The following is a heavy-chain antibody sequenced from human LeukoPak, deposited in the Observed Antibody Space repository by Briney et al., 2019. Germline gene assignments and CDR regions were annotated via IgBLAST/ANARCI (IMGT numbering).Heavy chain of an antibody. J-gene: IGHJ4*02. CDR3: AKDFSNYDSGSYIGLDY. D-gene: IGHD3-10*01. Sequence: ASVKVSCKTSGYTFTGYYMHWVRQAPGQGLEWMGWINPNSGGTNYAQKFQGRVTMTRDMSTSTDYMELSSLRAEDTAVYYCAKDFSNYDSGSYIGLDYWGQGTLVTVSS. CDR1: GYTFTGYY. CDR2: INPNSGGT. V-gene: IGHV1-2*02.